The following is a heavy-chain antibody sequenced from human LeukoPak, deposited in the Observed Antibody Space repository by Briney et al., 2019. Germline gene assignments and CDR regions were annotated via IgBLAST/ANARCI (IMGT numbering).Heavy chain of an antibody. CDR2: IYYSGST. J-gene: IGHJ5*02. CDR3: ARRYGSGSYNWFDP. V-gene: IGHV4-59*12. Sequence: TSETLSLTCTVSGGSISSYYWSWIRQPPGKGLEWIGYIYYSGSTNYNPSLKSRVTISVDTSKNQFSLKLSSVTAADTAVYYCARRYGSGSYNWFDPWGQGTLVTVSS. CDR1: GGSISSYY. D-gene: IGHD3-10*01.